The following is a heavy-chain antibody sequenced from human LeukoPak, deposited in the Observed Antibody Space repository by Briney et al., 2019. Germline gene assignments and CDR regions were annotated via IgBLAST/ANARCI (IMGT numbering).Heavy chain of an antibody. D-gene: IGHD4-23*01. CDR2: ISSSSSCI. Sequence: KPGGSLRLSCAASGFTFSSYSMNWVRQAPGKGLEWVSSISSSSSCIYYADSVKGRFAISRDNAKNSLYLQMNSLRAEDTAVYYCARATVARDTASDYWGQGTLVTVSS. CDR3: ARATVARDTASDY. V-gene: IGHV3-21*01. CDR1: GFTFSSYS. J-gene: IGHJ4*02.